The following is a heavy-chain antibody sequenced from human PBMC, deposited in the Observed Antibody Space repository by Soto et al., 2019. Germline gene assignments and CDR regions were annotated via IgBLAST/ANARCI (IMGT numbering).Heavy chain of an antibody. CDR1: GYTLTELS. D-gene: IGHD3-10*01. Sequence: ASVKVSCKVSGYTLTELSMHWVRQAPGKGLEWMGGFDPEDGETIYAQKFQGRVTMTEDTSTDTAYMELSSLRSEDTAVYYCEPTYGSGSYSNWFDPWGQGTLVTVYS. CDR3: EPTYGSGSYSNWFDP. V-gene: IGHV1-24*01. CDR2: FDPEDGET. J-gene: IGHJ5*02.